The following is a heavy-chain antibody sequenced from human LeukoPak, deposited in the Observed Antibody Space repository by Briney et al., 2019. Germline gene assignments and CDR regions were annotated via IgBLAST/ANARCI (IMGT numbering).Heavy chain of an antibody. Sequence: ASVKVSCKASGYTFTSYAMHWVRQAPGQRLEWMGWINAGNGNTKYSQKFQGRVTITRDTSASTAYMELSSLRSEDTAVYYCARVGRGSGWLFDYWGQGTLVTVSS. CDR1: GYTFTSYA. CDR3: ARVGRGSGWLFDY. CDR2: INAGNGNT. V-gene: IGHV1-3*01. J-gene: IGHJ4*02. D-gene: IGHD6-19*01.